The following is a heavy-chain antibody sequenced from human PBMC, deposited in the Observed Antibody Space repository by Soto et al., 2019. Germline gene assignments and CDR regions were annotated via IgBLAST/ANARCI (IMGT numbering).Heavy chain of an antibody. V-gene: IGHV4-61*08. J-gene: IGHJ5*02. Sequence: SETLSLTCTVSGGSISSGGYYWRWIRQHPGKGLEWIGYIYYSGSTNYNPSLKSRVTISVDTSKNQFSLKLSSVTAADTAVYYCARTYDSNWFDPWGQGTLVTVSS. CDR1: GGSISSGGYY. CDR3: ARTYDSNWFDP. CDR2: IYYSGST. D-gene: IGHD3-3*01.